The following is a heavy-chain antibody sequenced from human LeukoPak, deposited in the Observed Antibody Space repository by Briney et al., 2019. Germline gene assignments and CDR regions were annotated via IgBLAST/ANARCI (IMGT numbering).Heavy chain of an antibody. J-gene: IGHJ3*02. Sequence: SETLSLTCAVSGGSISSNSYYWGWIRQPPGKGLEWIGSIYYSGSTYYNPSLKSRVTISVDTSKNQFSLKLSSVTAADTAVYYCARDENYDFWSGYRGGAFDIWGQGTMVTVSS. CDR2: IYYSGST. V-gene: IGHV4-39*07. D-gene: IGHD3-3*01. CDR3: ARDENYDFWSGYRGGAFDI. CDR1: GGSISSNSYY.